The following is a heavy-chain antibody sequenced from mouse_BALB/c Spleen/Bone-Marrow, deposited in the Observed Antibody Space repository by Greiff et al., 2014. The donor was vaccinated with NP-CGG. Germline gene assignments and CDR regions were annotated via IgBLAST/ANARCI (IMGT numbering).Heavy chain of an antibody. CDR2: IYPSDSYT. D-gene: IGHD4-1*01. CDR3: TTGTRFAY. CDR1: GYTFTSYW. V-gene: IGHV1-69*02. J-gene: IGHJ3*01. Sequence: QVHVKQSGAELVRPGASVKLSCSASGYTFTSYWINWVKQRPGQGLEWIGNIYPSDSYTNYNQKFKDKATLTVDKSSSTAYMRLSSPTSEDSAVYYCTTGTRFAYWGQGTLVTVSA.